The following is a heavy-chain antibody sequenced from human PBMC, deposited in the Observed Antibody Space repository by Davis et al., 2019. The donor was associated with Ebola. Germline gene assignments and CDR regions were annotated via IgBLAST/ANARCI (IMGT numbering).Heavy chain of an antibody. CDR3: AVGPAR. CDR1: GFTFSSYW. J-gene: IGHJ4*02. V-gene: IGHV3-74*01. CDR2: INTDGSRT. Sequence: GESLKISCAASGFTFSSYWMHWVRQAPGKGLVWVSRINTDGSRTSYADSVKGRFTISRDNAKSTLYLQMNSLRAEDTAVYYCAVGPARWGQGTLVTVSS.